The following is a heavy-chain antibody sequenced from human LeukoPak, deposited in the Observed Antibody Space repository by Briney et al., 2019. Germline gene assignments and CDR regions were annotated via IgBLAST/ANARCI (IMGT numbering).Heavy chain of an antibody. Sequence: SETLSLTCAVYGGSFSGYYWSWIRQPPGKGLEWIGEINHSGSNNYNPSLKSRVTISVDTSKNQFSLKLSSVTAADTAVYYCARAVTSRYYYYMDVWGKGTTVTVSS. J-gene: IGHJ6*03. CDR1: GGSFSGYY. CDR3: ARAVTSRYYYYMDV. V-gene: IGHV4-34*01. CDR2: INHSGSN. D-gene: IGHD2-2*01.